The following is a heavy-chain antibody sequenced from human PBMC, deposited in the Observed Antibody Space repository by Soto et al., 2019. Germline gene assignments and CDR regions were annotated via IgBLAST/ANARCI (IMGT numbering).Heavy chain of an antibody. CDR3: TRDHEGLRDY. Sequence: GGSLGLSCTASGFTFGDYAMSWFRQAPGKGLEWVGFIRSKAYGGTTEYAASVKGRFTISRDDSKSIAYPQMNSLKTEDTAVYYCTRDHEGLRDYWGQGTLVTVSS. D-gene: IGHD5-12*01. CDR2: IRSKAYGGTT. V-gene: IGHV3-49*03. CDR1: GFTFGDYA. J-gene: IGHJ4*02.